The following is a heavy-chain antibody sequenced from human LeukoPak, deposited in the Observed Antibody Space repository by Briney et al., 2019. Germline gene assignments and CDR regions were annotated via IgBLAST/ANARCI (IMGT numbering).Heavy chain of an antibody. V-gene: IGHV3-23*01. J-gene: IGHJ4*02. Sequence: GGSLRLSCAASGFTFSSYAMSWVRQAPGKGLEWVSAISGSGGSTYYADSVKGRFTISRDNSKNTLYLQMNSLRAEDTPVYYCARDMSYYGSGEYDYWGQGTLVTVSS. CDR2: ISGSGGST. CDR1: GFTFSSYA. CDR3: ARDMSYYGSGEYDY. D-gene: IGHD3-10*01.